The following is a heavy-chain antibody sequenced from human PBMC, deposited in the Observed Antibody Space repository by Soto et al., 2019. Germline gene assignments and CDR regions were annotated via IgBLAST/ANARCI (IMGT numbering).Heavy chain of an antibody. CDR1: GGSFSGYY. Sequence: PSESLSLACPVYGGSFSGYYWSWIRQPPGKGLEWIGEINHSGSTNYNPSLKSRVTISVDTSKNQFSLKLSSVTAADTAVYYCAGVQIFGMVITTPRPNWFDPWGQGTLVTVSS. CDR3: AGVQIFGMVITTPRPNWFDP. D-gene: IGHD3-3*01. V-gene: IGHV4-34*01. CDR2: INHSGST. J-gene: IGHJ5*02.